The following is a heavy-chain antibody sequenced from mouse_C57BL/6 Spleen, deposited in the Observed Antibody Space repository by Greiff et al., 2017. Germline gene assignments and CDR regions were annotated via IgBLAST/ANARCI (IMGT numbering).Heavy chain of an antibody. CDR1: GYTFTDYE. CDR2: IDPETGGT. J-gene: IGHJ4*01. CDR3: TRGDMDY. V-gene: IGHV1-15*01. Sequence: QVHVKQSGAELVRPGASVTLSCKASGYTFTDYEMHWVKQTPVHGLEWIGAIDPETGGTAYNQKFKGKAILTADKSSSTAYMELRSLTSEDSAVYYCTRGDMDYWGQGTSVTVSS.